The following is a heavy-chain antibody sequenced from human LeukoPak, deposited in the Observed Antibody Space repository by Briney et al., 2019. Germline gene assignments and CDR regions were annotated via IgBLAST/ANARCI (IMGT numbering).Heavy chain of an antibody. CDR1: GGSFSGYY. CDR3: ARESHYYEPFDI. V-gene: IGHV4-34*01. Sequence: SETLSLTCAVYGGSFSGYYWSWIRQPPGKGLEWIGEINHSGSTNYNPSLKSRVTISVDTSKNQFSLKLSSVTAADTAVYYCARESHYYEPFDIWGQGTMVTVSS. CDR2: INHSGST. D-gene: IGHD3-22*01. J-gene: IGHJ3*02.